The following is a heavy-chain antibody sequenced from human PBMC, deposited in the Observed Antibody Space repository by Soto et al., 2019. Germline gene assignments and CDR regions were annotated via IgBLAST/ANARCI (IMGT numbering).Heavy chain of an antibody. CDR1: GFNFNSYT. D-gene: IGHD2-15*01. CDR3: ARDCSGGSCYPGMDV. V-gene: IGHV3-21*01. CDR2: ISSSGYI. J-gene: IGHJ6*02. Sequence: GGSLRLSCAASGFNFNSYTINWVRQAPGKRLEWLSSISSSGYIFSTDSVRGRFTISRDNAKNSVYLQINSLGAEDTAVYFCARDCSGGSCYPGMDVWGQGXTVTVSS.